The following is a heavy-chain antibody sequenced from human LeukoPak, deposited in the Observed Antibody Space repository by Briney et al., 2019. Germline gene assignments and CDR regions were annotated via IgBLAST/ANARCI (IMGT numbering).Heavy chain of an antibody. CDR2: ISSNGGST. V-gene: IGHV3-64*01. CDR3: ARGRRGVSSYFDY. J-gene: IGHJ4*02. CDR1: GFTFSSYA. D-gene: IGHD3-10*01. Sequence: GGSLRLSYAASGFTFSSYAMHWVRQAPGKGLEYVSAISSNGGSTYYANSVKGRFTISRDDSKNTLYLQMGSLRAEDMAVYYCARGRRGVSSYFDYWGQGTLVTVSS.